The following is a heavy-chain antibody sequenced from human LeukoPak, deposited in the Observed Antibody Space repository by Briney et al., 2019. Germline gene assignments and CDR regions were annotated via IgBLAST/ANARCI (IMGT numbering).Heavy chain of an antibody. CDR2: IYTSGST. CDR1: GFTFSDHW. CDR3: ARASTSSAGGYYYYYYMDV. J-gene: IGHJ6*03. Sequence: PGGSLRLSCAASGFTFSDHWMSWVRQVPGKGLEWIGRIYTSGSTNYNPSLKSRVTISVDTSKNQFSLKLSSVTAADTAVYYCARASTSSAGGYYYYYYMDVWGKGTTVTVSS. D-gene: IGHD2-2*01. V-gene: IGHV4-4*08.